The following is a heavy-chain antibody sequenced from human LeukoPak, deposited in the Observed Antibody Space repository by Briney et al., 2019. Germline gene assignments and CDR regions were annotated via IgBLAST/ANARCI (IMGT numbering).Heavy chain of an antibody. D-gene: IGHD3-9*01. CDR1: GGSISSSSYY. J-gene: IGHJ4*02. Sequence: SETLSLTCTVSGGSISSSSYYWGWIRQPPGKGLEWIGSIYYSGSTYYNPSLKSRVTISVDTSKNQFSLKLSSVTAADTAVYYCARGDYDILTARNPFDYWGQGTLVTVSS. V-gene: IGHV4-39*07. CDR3: ARGDYDILTARNPFDY. CDR2: IYYSGST.